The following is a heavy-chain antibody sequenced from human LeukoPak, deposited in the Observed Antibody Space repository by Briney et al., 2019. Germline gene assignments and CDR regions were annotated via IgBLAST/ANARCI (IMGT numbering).Heavy chain of an antibody. Sequence: PSETLSLTCTVSGGSISSYYWSWIRQPPGKGMEWVGYSYYSGSTNYNPSLKSRGTISVDTAKTQFSLKLSSVSSADTAVYSCARLLDNDISGDPDTFDVWGQGTTVIVSS. J-gene: IGHJ3*01. CDR2: SYYSGST. CDR1: GGSISSYY. D-gene: IGHD3-22*01. CDR3: ARLLDNDISGDPDTFDV. V-gene: IGHV4-59*01.